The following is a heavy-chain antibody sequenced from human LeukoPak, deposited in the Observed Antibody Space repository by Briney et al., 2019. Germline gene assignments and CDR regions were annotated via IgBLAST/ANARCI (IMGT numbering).Heavy chain of an antibody. CDR3: ARDVYDILTGYSTFDY. J-gene: IGHJ4*02. Sequence: GASVKVSCKVSGYTLTELSMHWVRQAPGKGLEWMGGFDPEDGETIYAQKFQGRVTMTTDTSTSTAYMELRSLRSDDTAVYYCARDVYDILTGYSTFDYWGQGTLVTVSS. V-gene: IGHV1-24*01. CDR1: GYTLTELS. D-gene: IGHD3-9*01. CDR2: FDPEDGET.